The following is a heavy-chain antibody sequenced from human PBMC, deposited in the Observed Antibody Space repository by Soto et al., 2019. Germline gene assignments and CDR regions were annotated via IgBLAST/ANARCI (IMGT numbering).Heavy chain of an antibody. CDR3: ASAAGSDGDYVPRPYNWFDP. D-gene: IGHD4-17*01. CDR1: GFTFSSYS. CDR2: ISSSSSYI. Sequence: GGSLRLSCAASGFTFSSYSMNWVRQAPGKGLEWVSSISSSSSYIYYADSVKGRFTISRDNAKNSLYLQMNSLRAEDTAVYYCASAAGSDGDYVPRPYNWFDPWGQGTLVTVSS. V-gene: IGHV3-21*01. J-gene: IGHJ5*02.